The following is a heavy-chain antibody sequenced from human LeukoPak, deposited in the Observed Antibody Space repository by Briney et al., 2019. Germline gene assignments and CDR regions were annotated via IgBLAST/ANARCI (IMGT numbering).Heavy chain of an antibody. CDR2: IRYDGSHT. Sequence: GGSLRLSCAASGFTFSTYGMHWVRQAPGKGLEGVTFIRYDGSHTYYADSVKGRFTIYRDNSENTLYLQMNSLRAEDTAVYFCAKGMRRDSPFYYYYYYIDVWGIGTTVTVSS. V-gene: IGHV3-30*02. J-gene: IGHJ6*03. CDR1: GFTFSTYG. CDR3: AKGMRRDSPFYYYYYYIDV. D-gene: IGHD2-21*02.